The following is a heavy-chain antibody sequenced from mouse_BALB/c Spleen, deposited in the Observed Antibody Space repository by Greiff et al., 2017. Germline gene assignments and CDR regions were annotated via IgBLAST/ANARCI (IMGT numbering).Heavy chain of an antibody. CDR1: GFTFSNYW. CDR3: TSVYYDYDGGVYYAMDY. J-gene: IGHJ4*01. CDR2: IRLKSNNYAT. D-gene: IGHD2-4*01. Sequence: EVQLQESGGGLVQPGGSMKLSCVASGFTFSNYWMNWVRQSPEKGLEWVAEIRLKSNNYATHYAESVKGRFTISRDDSKSSVYLQMNNLRAEDTGIYYCTSVYYDYDGGVYYAMDYWGQGTSVTVSS. V-gene: IGHV6-6*02.